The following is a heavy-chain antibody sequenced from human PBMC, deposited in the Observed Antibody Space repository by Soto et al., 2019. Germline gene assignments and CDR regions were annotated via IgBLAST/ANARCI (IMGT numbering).Heavy chain of an antibody. J-gene: IGHJ6*02. CDR1: GFTLSDFA. CDR3: SRAVPGMAV. CDR2: ISNEGGIE. Sequence: QVQLVQSGGGVVQPGRSLRLSCAASGFTLSDFAIHWVSQAPGKAVEGVALISNEGGIEHYGDSVRGRFTISRDNSKHTLYLQMTSLRVEDTAVDSCSRAVPGMAVWGQGTTVTVSS. V-gene: IGHV3-30-3*01.